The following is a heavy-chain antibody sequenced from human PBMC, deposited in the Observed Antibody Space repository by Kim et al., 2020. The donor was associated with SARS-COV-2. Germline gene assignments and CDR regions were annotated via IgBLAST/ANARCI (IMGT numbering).Heavy chain of an antibody. CDR3: ARLNQVGYYFDY. D-gene: IGHD1-26*01. J-gene: IGHJ4*02. V-gene: IGHV4-39*01. Sequence: YYNPSLKSRVTISVDTSKNQFSLKLSSVTAADTAVYYCARLNQVGYYFDYWGQGTLVTVSS.